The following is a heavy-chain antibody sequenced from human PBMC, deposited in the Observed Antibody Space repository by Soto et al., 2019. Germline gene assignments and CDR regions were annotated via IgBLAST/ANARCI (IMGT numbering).Heavy chain of an antibody. Sequence: GGSLRLSCRASGLAFSTYGMHWVRHAPGKGLEWVARISSDGSHEYYADSVKGRFTISRDNAKNMLYIQMNSLRAEDTALYYCAKLGGNLEWGHAFELWGQGAGVTVSS. CDR1: GLAFSTYG. D-gene: IGHD1-26*01. CDR2: ISSDGSHE. CDR3: AKLGGNLEWGHAFEL. J-gene: IGHJ4*03. V-gene: IGHV3-30*18.